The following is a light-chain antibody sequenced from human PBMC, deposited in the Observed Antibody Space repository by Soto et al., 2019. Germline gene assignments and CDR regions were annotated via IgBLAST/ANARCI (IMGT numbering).Light chain of an antibody. CDR3: QQPSQWPPL. CDR1: QSVGSY. J-gene: IGKJ5*01. CDR2: DAY. Sequence: EIVLTQSPATLSLSPGERATLSCRASQSVGSYLVWYQQKAGQAPRLLIYDAYNRATGIPARFSGSGSGTDFTLTISSLEPEDFAVYYCQQPSQWPPLFGQGTRLE. V-gene: IGKV3-11*01.